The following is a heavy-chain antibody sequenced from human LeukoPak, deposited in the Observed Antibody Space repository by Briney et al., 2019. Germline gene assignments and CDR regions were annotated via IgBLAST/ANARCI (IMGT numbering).Heavy chain of an antibody. CDR2: ISSSSSYI. CDR1: GFSFSIYS. D-gene: IGHD2-8*01. Sequence: PGGSLRLSCAASGFSFSIYSMNWVRQAPGKGLEWVSSISSSSSYIYYADSVKGRFTISRDNAKNSLYLQMNSLRAEDTAVYYCARGDRLGYCTNGVCYPTDYWGQGTLVTVSS. J-gene: IGHJ4*02. V-gene: IGHV3-21*01. CDR3: ARGDRLGYCTNGVCYPTDY.